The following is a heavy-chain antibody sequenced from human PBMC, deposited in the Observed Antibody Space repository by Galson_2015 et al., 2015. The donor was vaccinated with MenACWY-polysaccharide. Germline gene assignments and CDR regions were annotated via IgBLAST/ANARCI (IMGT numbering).Heavy chain of an antibody. V-gene: IGHV6-1*01. CDR2: TYYRSKWYH. CDR1: GDSVSSNSAA. D-gene: IGHD6-13*01. CDR3: ARTCPPYSRTWYECFDY. Sequence: CAISGDSVSSNSAAWNWIRQSPSRGLEWLGRTYYRSKWYHDYPVSVKSQITINPDTSKNQFSLQLNSVTPGDTALYYCARTCPPYSRTWYECFDYWDQGTLVTVSS. J-gene: IGHJ4*02.